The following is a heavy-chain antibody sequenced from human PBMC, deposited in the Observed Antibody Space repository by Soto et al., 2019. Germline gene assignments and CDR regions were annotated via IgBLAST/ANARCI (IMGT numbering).Heavy chain of an antibody. CDR1: GFTFSDYY. CDR2: ISSSGSTI. V-gene: IGHV3-11*01. CDR3: ARDGVKLNDFDY. Sequence: PGGSLRLSCAASGFTFSDYYMNWVRQAPGKGLEWISYISSSGSTIYYADSVKGRFTISRDNAKNSLYLQMNNLRAEDTAVYYCARDGVKLNDFDYWGQGSLVTVSS. D-gene: IGHD2-8*01. J-gene: IGHJ4*02.